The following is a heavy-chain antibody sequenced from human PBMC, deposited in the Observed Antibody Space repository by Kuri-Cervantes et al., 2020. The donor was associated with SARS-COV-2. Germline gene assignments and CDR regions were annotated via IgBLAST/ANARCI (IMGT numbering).Heavy chain of an antibody. D-gene: IGHD3-22*01. V-gene: IGHV3-21*05. CDR1: GFTFSSYS. Sequence: GESLKISCAASGFTFSSYSMNWVRQAPGKGLEWVSYISSSSSYTNYADSVKGRFTISRDNAKNSLYLQMNSLRAEGTAVYYCARDLYYYDSSGYYDYWGQGTLVTVSS. J-gene: IGHJ4*02. CDR2: ISSSSSYT. CDR3: ARDLYYYDSSGYYDY.